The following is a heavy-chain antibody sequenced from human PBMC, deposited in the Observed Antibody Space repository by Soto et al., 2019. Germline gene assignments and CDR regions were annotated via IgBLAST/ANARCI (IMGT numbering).Heavy chain of an antibody. CDR1: GYTLTELT. CDR2: FDPEDGET. CDR3: ATGHSRGAMIVVVAGLIFGMDV. V-gene: IGHV1-24*01. J-gene: IGHJ6*02. D-gene: IGHD3-22*01. Sequence: ASLRISCKISGYTLTELTMHWVRPATGKRLEWMVGFDPEDGETIYAQKFQGRVTMTEDTSTDTAYMELSSLRSEDTAVYYCATGHSRGAMIVVVAGLIFGMDVWGQGTTVTVSS.